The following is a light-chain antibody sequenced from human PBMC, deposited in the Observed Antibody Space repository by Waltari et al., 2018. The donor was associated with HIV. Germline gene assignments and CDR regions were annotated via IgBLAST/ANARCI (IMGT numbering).Light chain of an antibody. V-gene: IGKV2-28*01. CDR3: MRTLPTSGIT. Sequence: DILMTQYPLSLSVTPGAPASLSCTSSQSLLHSNGYNYLDWYLQKPGQSPQLLIYLGYNRASGVPDRFSGSGSVTTFTLTISRVEAEDVGIYFCMRTLPTSGITFGQGTRLETK. CDR2: LGY. CDR1: QSLLHSNGYNY. J-gene: IGKJ5*01.